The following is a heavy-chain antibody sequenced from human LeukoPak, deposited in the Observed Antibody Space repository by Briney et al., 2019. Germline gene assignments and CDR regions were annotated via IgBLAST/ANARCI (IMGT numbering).Heavy chain of an antibody. CDR3: ARDRGGDPNWFDP. CDR1: GFTFSSYA. Sequence: GGSLRLSCAASGFTFSSYAMHWVRQAPGKGLEWVAVISFDGSNKYYADSVKGRFTISRDNSKNTLYLQMNSLRAEDTAVYYCARDRGGDPNWFDPWGQGTLVTVSS. J-gene: IGHJ5*02. D-gene: IGHD4-17*01. V-gene: IGHV3-30*04. CDR2: ISFDGSNK.